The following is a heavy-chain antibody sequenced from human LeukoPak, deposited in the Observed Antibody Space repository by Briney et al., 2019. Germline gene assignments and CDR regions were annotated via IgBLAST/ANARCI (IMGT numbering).Heavy chain of an antibody. CDR2: IYYSGST. J-gene: IGHJ2*01. CDR3: ARVHSSGWYVWYFDL. V-gene: IGHV4-59*01. Sequence: SETLPLTCTVSGGSIISYYWSWIRQPPGKGLEGIGYIYYSGSTNYNPSLKRRVTISVDTSKNQFSLKLSSVTAADTAVYYCARVHSSGWYVWYFDLWGRGTLVTVSS. D-gene: IGHD6-19*01. CDR1: GGSIISYY.